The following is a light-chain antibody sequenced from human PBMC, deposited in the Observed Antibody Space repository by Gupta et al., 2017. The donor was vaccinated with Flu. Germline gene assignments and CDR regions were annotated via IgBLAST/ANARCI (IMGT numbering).Light chain of an antibody. CDR1: SSNIGSNF. CDR2: RNN. Sequence: QSVLTQPPSASGTPGQRVTISCSGSSSNIGSNFVYWYQQLPGTAPKLLIYRNNQRPSGVPDRFSGSKSGTSASLAISGLRSEDEADYYCAARDVSLSGWVFGGGTKLTVL. J-gene: IGLJ3*02. V-gene: IGLV1-47*01. CDR3: AARDVSLSGWV.